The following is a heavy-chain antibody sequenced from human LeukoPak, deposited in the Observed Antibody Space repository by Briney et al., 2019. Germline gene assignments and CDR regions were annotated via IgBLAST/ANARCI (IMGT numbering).Heavy chain of an antibody. J-gene: IGHJ6*02. D-gene: IGHD4-17*01. Sequence: SETLSLTCTVSGGSISSSSYYWGWIRQPPGKGLEWIGSIYYSGSTYYNPSLKSRVTISVDTSKNQFSLKLSSVTAADTAVYYCASYAEGYYGMDVWGQGTTVTVSS. CDR3: ASYAEGYYGMDV. CDR1: GGSISSSSYY. V-gene: IGHV4-39*07. CDR2: IYYSGST.